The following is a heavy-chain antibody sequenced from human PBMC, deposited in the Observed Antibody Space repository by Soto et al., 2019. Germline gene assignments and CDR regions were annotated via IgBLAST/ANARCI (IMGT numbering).Heavy chain of an antibody. Sequence: SETLSLTCSVSGGSISSSSYYWGWIRQPPGKGLEWIGSTYYSGSIYYNPSLKSRVTISVDTSKNQFSLKLSSVTAAETAVYYCARQSSGWYNWFDPWGQG. J-gene: IGHJ5*02. V-gene: IGHV4-39*01. D-gene: IGHD6-19*01. CDR3: ARQSSGWYNWFDP. CDR1: GGSISSSSYY. CDR2: TYYSGSI.